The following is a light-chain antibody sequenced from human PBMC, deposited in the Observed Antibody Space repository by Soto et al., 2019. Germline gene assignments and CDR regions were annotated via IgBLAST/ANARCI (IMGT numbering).Light chain of an antibody. CDR3: QTWGTGIRV. Sequence: QLVLTQSPSASASLGASVKLTCTLSSGHSIYAIAWHQQQPEKGPRYLMKLNSDGSHTKADGIPDRFSGSSSGAERYLTISSLQSEDEADYYCQTWGTGIRVFGGGTKVTVL. CDR2: LNSDGSH. J-gene: IGLJ3*02. V-gene: IGLV4-69*01. CDR1: SGHSIYA.